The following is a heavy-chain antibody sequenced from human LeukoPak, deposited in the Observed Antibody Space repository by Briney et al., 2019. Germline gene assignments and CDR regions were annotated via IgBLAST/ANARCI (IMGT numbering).Heavy chain of an antibody. D-gene: IGHD3-10*01. V-gene: IGHV4-4*07. CDR1: GDSISGHY. CDR3: ARGWVLRAVIHYFDS. Sequence: PSETLSLTCTGTVSGDSISGHYWSWIRQPAGKGLEWIGHIYPSGSTNYNPSLKSRVTMSLDTSKNQFPLKLSAVTAADTAVYYCARGWVLRAVIHYFDSWGQGTLVTVSS. J-gene: IGHJ4*02. CDR2: IYPSGST.